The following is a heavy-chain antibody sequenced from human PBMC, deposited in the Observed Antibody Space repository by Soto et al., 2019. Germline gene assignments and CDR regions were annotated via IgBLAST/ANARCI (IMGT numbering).Heavy chain of an antibody. CDR2: IYHSGST. D-gene: IGHD2-2*01. CDR1: GGSISSSNW. J-gene: IGHJ6*02. CDR3: ARVDGVVVPASHNYYHHYGMDV. Sequence: SKTLSLTCAVSGGSISSSNWWSWVRQPPGKGLEWIGEIYHSGSTNYNPSLKSRVTISVDKSKNQFSLKLSSVTAADTAVYYCARVDGVVVPASHNYYHHYGMDVWGQRTTVTGS. V-gene: IGHV4-4*02.